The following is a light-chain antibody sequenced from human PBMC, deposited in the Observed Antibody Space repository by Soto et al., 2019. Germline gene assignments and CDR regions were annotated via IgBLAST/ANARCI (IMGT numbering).Light chain of an antibody. V-gene: IGKV3D-20*02. CDR3: QQRSNWPWT. Sequence: EIVMTQSPATLSVSPGERATLSCRASQSVNSIYLAWYQQQPGQAPRLLIYGASSRATGIPDRFSGTGSGTDFTLTISRLEPEDFAVYYCQQRSNWPWTFGQGTKVDIK. CDR1: QSVNSIY. J-gene: IGKJ1*01. CDR2: GAS.